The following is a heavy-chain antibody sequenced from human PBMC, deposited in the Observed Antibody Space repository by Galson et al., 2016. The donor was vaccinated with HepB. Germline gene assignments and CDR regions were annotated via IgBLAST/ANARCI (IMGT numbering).Heavy chain of an antibody. CDR1: GFTVSSNY. V-gene: IGHV3-53*01. CDR2: IYSAGDS. Sequence: SLRLSCAASGFTVSSNYMTWVRQAPGRGLEWVSVIYSAGDSYYADSVKGRFSISRDNSKNMPYLQMNSLSAEDTAVYYCARGRRTGTTGWYFFDNWGQGTLVTVSS. D-gene: IGHD1-1*01. CDR3: ARGRRTGTTGWYFFDN. J-gene: IGHJ4*02.